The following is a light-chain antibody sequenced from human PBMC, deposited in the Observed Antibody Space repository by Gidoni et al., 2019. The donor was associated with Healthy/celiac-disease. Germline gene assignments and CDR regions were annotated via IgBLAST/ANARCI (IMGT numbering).Light chain of an antibody. CDR1: QSVSSY. V-gene: IGKV3-11*01. Sequence: EIVLTQSPATLSLSPGERATLSCRASQSVSSYLAWYQQKPGQAPRLLIYDASNRATGIPARFSGSGSWTDFPLTLSSLEPEDFAVYYCQQRSNWPLTFGGGTKVEIK. CDR2: DAS. CDR3: QQRSNWPLT. J-gene: IGKJ4*01.